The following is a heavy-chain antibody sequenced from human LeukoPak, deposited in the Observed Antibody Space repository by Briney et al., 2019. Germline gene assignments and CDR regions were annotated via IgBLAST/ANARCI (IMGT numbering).Heavy chain of an antibody. Sequence: SETLSLTCTVSGVSISSYYWSWIRQPPGKGLEWFGYIYYSGSTHYNPSLKSRVTISVDTSKNQFSLQLSSVTAADTAVYYCARHDYGIAAAGRDDAFDIWGRGTMVTVSS. J-gene: IGHJ3*02. D-gene: IGHD6-13*01. CDR1: GVSISSYY. CDR2: IYYSGST. V-gene: IGHV4-59*08. CDR3: ARHDYGIAAAGRDDAFDI.